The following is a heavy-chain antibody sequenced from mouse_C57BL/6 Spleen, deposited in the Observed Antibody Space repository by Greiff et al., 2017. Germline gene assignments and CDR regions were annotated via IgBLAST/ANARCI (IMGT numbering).Heavy chain of an antibody. J-gene: IGHJ3*01. V-gene: IGHV3-6*01. CDR1: GYSITSGYY. CDR2: ISYDGSY. Sequence: DVHLVESGPGLVKPSQSLSLTCSVTGYSITSGYYWNWIRQFPGNKLEWMGYISYDGSYNYNPSLKNRISITRDTSKNQFFLKLNSVTTEDTATYYCARAAYYSNSPFAYWGQGTLVTVSA. CDR3: ARAAYYSNSPFAY. D-gene: IGHD2-5*01.